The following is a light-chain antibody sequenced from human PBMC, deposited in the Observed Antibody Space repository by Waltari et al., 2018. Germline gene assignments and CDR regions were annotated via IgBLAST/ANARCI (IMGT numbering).Light chain of an antibody. CDR1: NIERKS. V-gene: IGLV3-21*02. CDR3: QLWDSRSNHLV. CDR2: DES. J-gene: IGLJ3*02. Sequence: SYVVTQPPSGSVAPGQTATITCEGDNIERKSVHWYQQKAGQAPVLVVYDESDRPPGSPARLSGSNSGNTATLTIRRVEAGDEADYYCQLWDSRSNHLVFGGGTKLTVL.